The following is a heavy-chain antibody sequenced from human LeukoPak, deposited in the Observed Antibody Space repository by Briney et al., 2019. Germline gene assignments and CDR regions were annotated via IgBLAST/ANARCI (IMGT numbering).Heavy chain of an antibody. J-gene: IGHJ5*02. CDR3: ATASTNWNPARFDP. CDR2: IYHSGST. Sequence: NPSQTLSLTCTVSGGSVSSSSYYWGWIRQPPGKGLEWIGYIYHSGSTYYNPSLKSRVTISVDRSKNQFSLKLSSVTAADTAVYYCATASTNWNPARFDPWGQGTLVTVSS. D-gene: IGHD1-20*01. V-gene: IGHV4-30-2*01. CDR1: GGSVSSSSYY.